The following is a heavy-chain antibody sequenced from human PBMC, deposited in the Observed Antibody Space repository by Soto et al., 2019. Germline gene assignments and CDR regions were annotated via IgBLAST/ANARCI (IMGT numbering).Heavy chain of an antibody. Sequence: ASVKVSCKASGDTFTSYYMHWVRQAPGQGLEWMGIINPSGGSTSYAQKFQGRVTMTRDTSTSTVFMELSSLRSGDTAVYYCARGPPISDDYYGMDVWGQGTTVTVSS. CDR1: GDTFTSYY. J-gene: IGHJ6*02. CDR3: ARGPPISDDYYGMDV. V-gene: IGHV1-46*01. D-gene: IGHD2-21*01. CDR2: INPSGGST.